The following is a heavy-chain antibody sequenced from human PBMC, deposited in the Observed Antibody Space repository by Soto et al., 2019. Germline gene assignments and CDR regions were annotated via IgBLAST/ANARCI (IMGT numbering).Heavy chain of an antibody. Sequence: QVPLVQSGAEVKKPGASVKVSFKASGYTFTSYGISWVRQAPGQGLEWMGWISAYNGNTNYAQKLQGRVTMTTDTSTSTAYMELRSLRSDDTAVYYCARDVNYYGSGSYYPNWFDPWGQGTLVTVSS. V-gene: IGHV1-18*01. CDR2: ISAYNGNT. CDR1: GYTFTSYG. CDR3: ARDVNYYGSGSYYPNWFDP. D-gene: IGHD3-10*01. J-gene: IGHJ5*02.